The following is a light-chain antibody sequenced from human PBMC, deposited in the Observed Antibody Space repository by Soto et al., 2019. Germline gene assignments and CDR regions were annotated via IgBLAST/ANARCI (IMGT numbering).Light chain of an antibody. V-gene: IGLV2-11*01. J-gene: IGLJ1*01. Sequence: QSVLTQPRSVSGSPGQSVTISCTGTSSDVGGYNYVSWYQQHPGKAPKLMIYDVTTRPSGVPDRFSGSKSGNTASLTISGLQAEDEADHYCSSHAGSSVVFGTGTKVTVL. CDR3: SSHAGSSVV. CDR2: DVT. CDR1: SSDVGGYNY.